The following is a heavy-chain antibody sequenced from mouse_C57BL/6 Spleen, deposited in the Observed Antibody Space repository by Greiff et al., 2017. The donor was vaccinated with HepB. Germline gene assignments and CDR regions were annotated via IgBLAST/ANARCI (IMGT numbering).Heavy chain of an antibody. CDR1: GYAFSSYW. V-gene: IGHV1-80*01. CDR3: ARYQTAQALWFAY. CDR2: IYPGDGDT. Sequence: VQLQQSGAELVKPGASVKISCKASGYAFSSYWMNWVKQRPGKGLEWIGQIYPGDGDTNYNGKFKGKATLTADKSSSKAYMQLSSLTSEDSSVYFCARYQTAQALWFAYWGQGTLVTVSA. J-gene: IGHJ3*01. D-gene: IGHD3-2*02.